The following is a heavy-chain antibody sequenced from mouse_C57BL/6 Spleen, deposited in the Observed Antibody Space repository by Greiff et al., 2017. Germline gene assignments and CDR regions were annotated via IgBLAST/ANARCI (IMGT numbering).Heavy chain of an antibody. CDR1: GFTFSDYY. J-gene: IGHJ4*01. CDR2: INYDGSST. D-gene: IGHD4-1*01. Sequence: EVQLQESEGGLVQPGSSMKLSCTASGFTFSDYYMAWVRQVPEKGLEWVANINYDGSSTYYLDSLKSRFIISRDNAKNILYLQMSSLKSEDTATYYCARELTRAMDYWGQGTSVTVSS. V-gene: IGHV5-16*01. CDR3: ARELTRAMDY.